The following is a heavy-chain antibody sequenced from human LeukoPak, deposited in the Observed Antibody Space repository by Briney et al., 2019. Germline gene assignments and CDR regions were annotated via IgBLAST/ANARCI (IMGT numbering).Heavy chain of an antibody. CDR1: GGSISSSSYF. CDR2: IYYSGST. Sequence: PSETLSLTFTVSGGSISSSSYFWGWIRQPPGKGLEWIGNIYYSGSTSYNPSLKRRVTISVDTSNNQFSLRLTSLNPTEPAVLYCARRTIVVVQAANNWFDPWGQGTLVTVSS. J-gene: IGHJ5*02. D-gene: IGHD2-2*01. CDR3: ARRTIVVVQAANNWFDP. V-gene: IGHV4-39*01.